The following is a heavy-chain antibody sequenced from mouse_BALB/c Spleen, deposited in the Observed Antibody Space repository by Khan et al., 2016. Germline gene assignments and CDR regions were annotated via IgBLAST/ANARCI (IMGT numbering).Heavy chain of an antibody. D-gene: IGHD1-2*01. CDR1: GYTFTNYG. V-gene: IGHV9-3-1*01. J-gene: IGHJ2*01. CDR2: INTYTGEP. CDR3: ASFINTATGDY. Sequence: QIQLVQSGPELKKPGETVKISCKASGYTFTNYGMNWVKQAPGKGLKWMGWINTYTGEPTYADDFKGRIAFTLETYASTAYLQINNLKNENTVTYFCASFINTATGDYWGQGATLTVSS.